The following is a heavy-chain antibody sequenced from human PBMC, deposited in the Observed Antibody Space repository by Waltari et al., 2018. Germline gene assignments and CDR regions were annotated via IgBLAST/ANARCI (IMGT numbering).Heavy chain of an antibody. CDR3: AKRLLEPQVGAFDV. Sequence: EVQLLQSGGGLVQPGGSLRLSCAASGFPFTSYSRSWFRQAPGKGLEWVSAISGGGQTTLYADSVKGRFSISRDNSKNTLSLQVSSLRAEDSAVYYCAKRLLEPQVGAFDVWGQGTMVTVSS. CDR1: GFPFTSYS. V-gene: IGHV3-23*01. CDR2: ISGGGQTT. D-gene: IGHD3-3*01. J-gene: IGHJ3*01.